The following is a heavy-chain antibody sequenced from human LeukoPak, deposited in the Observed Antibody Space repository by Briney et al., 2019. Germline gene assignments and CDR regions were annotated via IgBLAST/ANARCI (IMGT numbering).Heavy chain of an antibody. V-gene: IGHV3-74*01. CDR3: ARDRDPAARRYYYYYYGMDV. D-gene: IGHD2-2*01. Sequence: GSLRLSCAASGFTFSSYWMHWVRQAPGKGLVWVSRINSDGSSTSYADSVKGRFTISRDNAKNTLYLQMNSLRAEDTAVYYCARDRDPAARRYYYYYYGMDVWGQGTTVTVSS. CDR2: INSDGSST. CDR1: GFTFSSYW. J-gene: IGHJ6*02.